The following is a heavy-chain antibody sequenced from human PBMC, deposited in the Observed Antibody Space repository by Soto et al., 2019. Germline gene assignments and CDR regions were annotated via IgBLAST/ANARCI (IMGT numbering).Heavy chain of an antibody. CDR3: ARDMSGCSSSDCYLSGWFDP. CDR2: IYQSGST. CDR1: GAPITSGAYS. D-gene: IGHD2-21*02. Sequence: QLQLRESGSGLVKPSQTLSLTCTVSGAPITSGAYSWSWIRQPPGKGLEWIGFIYQSGSTHYNPSLKRRGPISVHRSTNHFSLQLTSLTAADTAVYYCARDMSGCSSSDCYLSGWFDPWGPGTLVTVSS. V-gene: IGHV4-30-2*01. J-gene: IGHJ5*02.